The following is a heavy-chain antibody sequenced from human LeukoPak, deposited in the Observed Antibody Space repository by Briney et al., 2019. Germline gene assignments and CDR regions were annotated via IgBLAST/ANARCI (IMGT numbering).Heavy chain of an antibody. J-gene: IGHJ4*02. CDR2: IRSKAYGGTT. V-gene: IGHV3-49*04. D-gene: IGHD2-2*01. CDR3: TRVLGCSSTSCYPYYFDY. Sequence: PGRSLSLSCTASGFTFGDYAMSWVRQAPGKGLEWVGFIRSKAYGGTTEYAASVKGRFTISRDDSKSIVYLQMNSLKTEDTAVYYCTRVLGCSSTSCYPYYFDYWGQGTLVTVSS. CDR1: GFTFGDYA.